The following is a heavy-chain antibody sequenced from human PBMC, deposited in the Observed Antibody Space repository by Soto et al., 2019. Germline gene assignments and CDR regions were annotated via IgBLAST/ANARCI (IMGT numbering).Heavy chain of an antibody. V-gene: IGHV3-33*01. D-gene: IGHD2-2*03. CDR3: ARALFPDVDIYAMDV. CDR1: GFTFLDHA. CDR2: IWSDGSNK. J-gene: IGHJ6*02. Sequence: GGSLRLSCAASGFTFLDHAMHWVRQAPGKGREWLAIIWSDGSNKFYAGSVKGRFTISRDNSKNTVYLKMNTLSAEDTAVYYCARALFPDVDIYAMDVWGQGTTVTVPS.